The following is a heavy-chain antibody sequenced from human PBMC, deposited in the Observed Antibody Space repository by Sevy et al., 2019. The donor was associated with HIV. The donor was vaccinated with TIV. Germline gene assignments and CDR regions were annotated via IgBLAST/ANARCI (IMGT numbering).Heavy chain of an antibody. CDR3: ARVITIFGVVTTIGDY. CDR1: GYTFTSYG. J-gene: IGHJ4*02. V-gene: IGHV1-18*01. D-gene: IGHD3-3*01. Sequence: ASVKVSCKASGYTFTSYGISWVRQAPGQGLEWMGWISAYNGNRNYAQMLQGRVTMTTDTSTSTAYMELRSLRSDDTAVYYCARVITIFGVVTTIGDYWGQGTLVTVSS. CDR2: ISAYNGNR.